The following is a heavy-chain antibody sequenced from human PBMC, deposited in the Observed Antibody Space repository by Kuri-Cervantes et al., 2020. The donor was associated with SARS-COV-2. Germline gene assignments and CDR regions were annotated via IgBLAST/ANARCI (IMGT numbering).Heavy chain of an antibody. Sequence: SVKVSCKASGGTFISSSITWVRQAPGQGLEWMGRINLMFDSANYAQEVQGRVTITADKSTRTTYMELSSLTSEDTAVYYCARDNSIAARRFDYWGQGTLVT. CDR1: GGTFISSS. CDR3: ARDNSIAARRFDY. V-gene: IGHV1-69*08. D-gene: IGHD6-6*01. J-gene: IGHJ4*02. CDR2: INLMFDSA.